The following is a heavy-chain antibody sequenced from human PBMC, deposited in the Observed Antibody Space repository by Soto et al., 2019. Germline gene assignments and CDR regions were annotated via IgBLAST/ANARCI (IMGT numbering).Heavy chain of an antibody. J-gene: IGHJ4*02. D-gene: IGHD3-9*01. CDR1: GFTFDDYA. CDR3: AKDSDILTGYEHISFDY. CDR2: ISWNSGSI. Sequence: GGSLRLSCAASGFTFDDYAMHWVRQAPGKGLELVSGISWNSGSIGYADSVKGRFTISRDNAKNSLYLQMNSLRAEDTALYYCAKDSDILTGYEHISFDYWGQGTLVTVSS. V-gene: IGHV3-9*01.